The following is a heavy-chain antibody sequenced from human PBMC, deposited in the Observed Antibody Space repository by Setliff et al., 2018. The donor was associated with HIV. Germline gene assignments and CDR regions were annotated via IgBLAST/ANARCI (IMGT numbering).Heavy chain of an antibody. D-gene: IGHD5-12*01. CDR1: GGSIIINDYY. J-gene: IGHJ6*02. V-gene: IGHV4-39*01. Sequence: SETLSLTCTVSGGSIIINDYYWGWIRQSPGKGLEWIGSIVYSGTTYYNVSLESRVTISVDTSKNQFSLKLSSVTAADTAVYYCVRSGYSGHFDVWGQGTTVTVSS. CDR2: IVYSGTT. CDR3: VRSGYSGHFDV.